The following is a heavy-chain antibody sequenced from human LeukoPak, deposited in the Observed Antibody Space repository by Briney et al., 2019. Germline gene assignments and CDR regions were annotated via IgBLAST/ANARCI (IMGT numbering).Heavy chain of an antibody. CDR1: GGSISGYY. CDR2: IYYSGST. V-gene: IGHV4-59*01. J-gene: IGHJ6*03. CDR3: ARAGRYYGSGRNYYYYMDV. Sequence: SETLSLTCTVSGGSISGYYWSWIRQPPGKGLEWIGYIYYSGSTNYNPSLKSRVTISVDTSKNQFSLKLSSVTAADTAVYYCARAGRYYGSGRNYYYYMDVWGKGTTVTVSS. D-gene: IGHD3-10*01.